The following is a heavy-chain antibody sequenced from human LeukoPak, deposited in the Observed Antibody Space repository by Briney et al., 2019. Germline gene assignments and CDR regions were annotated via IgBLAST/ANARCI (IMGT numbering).Heavy chain of an antibody. CDR3: ATQSRDGSKTRGYYFDY. CDR1: EFHFTHYW. D-gene: IGHD3-10*01. CDR2: IYPADSDT. Sequence: GESLKISCQCTEFHFTHYWIGWVRQMPGKGLESMGIIYPADSDTTYSPSFQGQVTISADKSISTVYLQWSSLKASDTAMYYCATQSRDGSKTRGYYFDYWGQGTLVTVSS. J-gene: IGHJ4*02. V-gene: IGHV5-51*01.